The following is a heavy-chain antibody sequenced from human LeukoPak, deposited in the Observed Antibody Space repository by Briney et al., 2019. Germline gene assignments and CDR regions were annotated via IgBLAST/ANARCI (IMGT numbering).Heavy chain of an antibody. Sequence: GGSLRLSCTASGFTFRNYAMTWVRQAPGKGLEWVSHINHADDNTFYADSVRGRFTLSRDSSKDTLCLQMNSLRAEDTATYYCARKAVATAGITLDNWGQGTVVTVSS. J-gene: IGHJ4*02. CDR1: GFTFRNYA. V-gene: IGHV3-23*01. CDR2: INHADDNT. D-gene: IGHD6-19*01. CDR3: ARKAVATAGITLDN.